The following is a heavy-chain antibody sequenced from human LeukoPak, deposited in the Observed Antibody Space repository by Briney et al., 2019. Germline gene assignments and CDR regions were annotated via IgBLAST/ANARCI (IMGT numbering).Heavy chain of an antibody. J-gene: IGHJ4*02. Sequence: GGSLRLSCAASGFSFSNYVMCRVRQAPGKGLESVSAISASGLTTYYADSVKGRFTISRDNSKNTLYLQINSLRADDSAVYYCAKVNNAYESIVSDFWGQGTLVTVSS. V-gene: IGHV3-23*01. CDR3: AKVNNAYESIVSDF. CDR1: GFSFSNYV. CDR2: ISASGLTT. D-gene: IGHD3-16*02.